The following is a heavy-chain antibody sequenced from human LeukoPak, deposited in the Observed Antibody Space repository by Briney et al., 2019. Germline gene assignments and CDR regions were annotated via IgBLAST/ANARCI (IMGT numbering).Heavy chain of an antibody. CDR3: ATAPDGSYYYGMDV. D-gene: IGHD3-10*01. V-gene: IGHV3-21*01. CDR2: ISSSSSSI. CDR1: GFTFRTYS. Sequence: PGRSLRLSCAASGFTFRTYSLNWVRQAPGKGLEWVSSISSSSSSIYYADSLKGRFTISRDNAKNSLYLQMNSLRAEDTAVYYCATAPDGSYYYGMDVWGQGTTVTVSS. J-gene: IGHJ6*02.